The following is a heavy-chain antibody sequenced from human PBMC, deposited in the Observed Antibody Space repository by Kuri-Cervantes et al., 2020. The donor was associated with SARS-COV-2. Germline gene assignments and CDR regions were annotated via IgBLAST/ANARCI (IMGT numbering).Heavy chain of an antibody. V-gene: IGHV4-34*01. CDR1: GRSFSGYY. J-gene: IGHJ4*02. CDR2: INHSGST. CDR3: ARDNILFSGSGFDY. Sequence: GSLRLSCAVYGRSFSGYYWSWIRQPPGKGLEWIGEINHSGSTNYNPSLKSRVTIPVDTSKNQFSLNLSSVTAADTAVYYCARDNILFSGSGFDYWGQGTLVTVSS. D-gene: IGHD1-26*01.